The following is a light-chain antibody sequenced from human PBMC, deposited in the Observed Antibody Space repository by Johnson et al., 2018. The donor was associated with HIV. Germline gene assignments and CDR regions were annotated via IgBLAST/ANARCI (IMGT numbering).Light chain of an antibody. V-gene: IGLV1-51*01. CDR2: DNN. CDR1: SSNIGNNY. Sequence: QSVLTQPPSVSAAPGQKVTISCYGSSSNIGNNYVSWYQQLPGTAPKLLIYDNNKRPSGIPDRFSGSKSGTSATLGITGLQPADEADYYCGTWDYTLKTGVFGTGTKVTVL. CDR3: GTWDYTLKTGV. J-gene: IGLJ1*01.